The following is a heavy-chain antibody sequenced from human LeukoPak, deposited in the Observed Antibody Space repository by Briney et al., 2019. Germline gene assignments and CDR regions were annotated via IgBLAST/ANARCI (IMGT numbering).Heavy chain of an antibody. V-gene: IGHV3-72*01. Sequence: QAGGSLRLSCAASGFTFSDHYMDWVRQAPGKGLEWVARTRNKANSYTTEYAASVKGRFTISRDDSKNSLYLQMNSLKTEDTAVYYCARVGSWYYYYYMDVWGKGTTVTVSS. CDR1: GFTFSDHY. CDR3: ARVGSWYYYYYMDV. J-gene: IGHJ6*03. CDR2: TRNKANSYTT. D-gene: IGHD1-26*01.